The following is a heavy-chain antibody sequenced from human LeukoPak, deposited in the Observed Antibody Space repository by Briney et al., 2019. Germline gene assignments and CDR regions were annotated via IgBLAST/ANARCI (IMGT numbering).Heavy chain of an antibody. CDR3: ARVYYGSGSYYTFDY. V-gene: IGHV1-69*04. CDR1: GGTFSSYA. Sequence: GASVKVSCKASGGTFSSYAISWVRQAPGQGLEWMGRTIPILGIANYAQKFQGRVTITADKSTSTAYMELSSLRSEDTAVYYCARVYYGSGSYYTFDYWGQGTLVTVSS. J-gene: IGHJ4*02. CDR2: TIPILGIA. D-gene: IGHD3-10*01.